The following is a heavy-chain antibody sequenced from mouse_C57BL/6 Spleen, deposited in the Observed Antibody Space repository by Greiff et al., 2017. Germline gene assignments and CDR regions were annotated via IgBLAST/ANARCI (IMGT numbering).Heavy chain of an antibody. D-gene: IGHD2-4*01. CDR1: GYAFSSSW. V-gene: IGHV1-82*01. CDR2: IYPGDGDT. J-gene: IGHJ1*03. CDR3: ARPPYDYDGGWYFDV. Sequence: VKVVESGPELVKPGASVKISCKASGYAFSSSWMNWVKQRPGKGLEWIGRIYPGDGDTNYNGKFKGKATLTADKSSSTAYMQLSSLTSEDSAVYFCARPPYDYDGGWYFDVWGTGTTVTVSS.